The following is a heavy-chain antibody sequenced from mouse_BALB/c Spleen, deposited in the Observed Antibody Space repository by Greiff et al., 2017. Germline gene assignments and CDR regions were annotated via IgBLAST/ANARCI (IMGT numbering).Heavy chain of an antibody. D-gene: IGHD2-10*02. CDR3: ARSGGYGNLDY. CDR2: IDPENGDT. J-gene: IGHJ2*01. V-gene: IGHV14-4*02. CDR1: GFNIKDYY. Sequence: VQLQQSGAELVRSGASVKLSCTASGFNIKDYYMHWVKQRPEQGLECIGWIDPENGDTEYAPKFQGKATMTADTSSNTAYLQLSSLTSEDTAVYYCARSGGYGNLDYWGQGTTLTVSS.